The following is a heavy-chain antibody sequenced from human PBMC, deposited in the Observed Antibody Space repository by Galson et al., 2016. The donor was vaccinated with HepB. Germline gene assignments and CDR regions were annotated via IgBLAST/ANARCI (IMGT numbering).Heavy chain of an antibody. D-gene: IGHD5-24*01. CDR3: ARVVATIMVPNFDY. CDR1: GVSISSGDYY. CDR2: IYYSESTYSEST. V-gene: IGHV4-30-4*01. J-gene: IGHJ4*02. Sequence: TLSLTCTVSGVSISSGDYYWSWIRQPPGKGLEWIGYIYYSESTYSESTYYNPSLKSRTTMSLDTFYNQFSLKLSSVTAADTAVYYCARVVATIMVPNFDYWGQGTLATVSS.